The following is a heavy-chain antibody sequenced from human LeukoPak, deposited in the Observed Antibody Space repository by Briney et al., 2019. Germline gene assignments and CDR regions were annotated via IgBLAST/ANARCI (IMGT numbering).Heavy chain of an antibody. CDR1: GYTFTSYY. J-gene: IGHJ4*02. CDR2: INPSGGST. Sequence: ASVKVSCKASGYTFTSYYMHWVRQAPGQGLEWMGIINPSGGSTSYAQKFQGRVTMTEDTSTDTAYMELSSLRSEDTAVYYCATGFIVGATPLDYWGQGTLVTVSS. CDR3: ATGFIVGATPLDY. V-gene: IGHV1-46*01. D-gene: IGHD1-26*01.